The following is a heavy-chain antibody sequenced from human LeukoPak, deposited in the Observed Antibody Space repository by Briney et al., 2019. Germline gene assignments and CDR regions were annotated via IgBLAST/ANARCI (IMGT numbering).Heavy chain of an antibody. D-gene: IGHD3-3*01. CDR2: IKQDGSEK. CDR1: GFTFSSYW. J-gene: IGHJ4*02. V-gene: IGHV3-7*01. CDR3: ARAGGIPHYDFWSGYPRYYFDY. Sequence: QSGGSLRLSCAASGFTFSSYWMSWVRQAPGKGLEWVANIKQDGSEKYYVDSVKGRFTISRDSAKNSLYLQMNSLRAEDTAVYYCARAGGIPHYDFWSGYPRYYFDYWGQGTLVTVSS.